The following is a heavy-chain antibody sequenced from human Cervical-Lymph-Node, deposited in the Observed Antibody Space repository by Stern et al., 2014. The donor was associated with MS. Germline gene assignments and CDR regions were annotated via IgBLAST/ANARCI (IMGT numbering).Heavy chain of an antibody. CDR2: INPSGGGT. CDR3: ARDLGVVPVFDY. D-gene: IGHD2-2*01. CDR1: GYTFSNYH. V-gene: IGHV1-46*01. Sequence: QLVQSGAEVKRPGASVNISCQSSGYTFSNYHIHWVRQAPGQGLEWMGIINPSGGGTSYAQKFQDRITMTRDTSTSTVYMELSSLRSKDTAVYYCARDLGVVPVFDYWGQGTRVTVSS. J-gene: IGHJ4*02.